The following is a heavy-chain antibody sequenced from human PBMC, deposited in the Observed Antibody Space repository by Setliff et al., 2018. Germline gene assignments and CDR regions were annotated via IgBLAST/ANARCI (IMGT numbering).Heavy chain of an antibody. Sequence: PSETLFLTCTVSGGSSSSHYWSWIRQPPGKGLEWIGYIHYSGTTNYNPSLKSRVTLSLDTAKNQFSLELRAVTAADTALYYCARENGYCSGGACYFMFDYWGQGTLVTVSS. V-gene: IGHV4-59*11. CDR1: GGSSSSHY. J-gene: IGHJ4*02. CDR2: IHYSGTT. D-gene: IGHD2-15*01. CDR3: ARENGYCSGGACYFMFDY.